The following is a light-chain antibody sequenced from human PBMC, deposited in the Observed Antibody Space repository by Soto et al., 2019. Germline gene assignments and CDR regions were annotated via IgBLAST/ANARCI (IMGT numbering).Light chain of an antibody. V-gene: IGKV1-27*01. CDR3: QKYNSAPLT. CDR1: QGIAPY. CDR2: AAS. Sequence: DVQMTQSPSSLSASVGDRVTITCRASQGIAPYLAWFQQKPGKDPKLLIYAASTLQSGVPSRFSGSGSGTDFTLTISSLQPEDFATYYCQKYNSAPLTFGGGTKVEIK. J-gene: IGKJ4*01.